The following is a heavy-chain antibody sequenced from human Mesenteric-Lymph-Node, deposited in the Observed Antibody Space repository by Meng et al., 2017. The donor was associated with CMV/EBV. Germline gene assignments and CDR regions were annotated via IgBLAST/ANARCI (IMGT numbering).Heavy chain of an antibody. CDR1: GFIFSNHV. CDR3: ARELKLRVNFDN. Sequence: GESLKISCAASGFIFSNHVMHWVRQAPGKGLEWMAAITSDGNTKYYGNSARGRSTISRDNAKNTVSLEMDSLRPEDTALYYCARELKLRVNFDNWGQGTLVTVSS. D-gene: IGHD1-1*01. CDR2: ITSDGNTK. J-gene: IGHJ4*02. V-gene: IGHV3-30*03.